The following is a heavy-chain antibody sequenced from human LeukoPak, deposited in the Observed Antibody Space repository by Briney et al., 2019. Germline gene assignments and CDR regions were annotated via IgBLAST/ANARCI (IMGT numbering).Heavy chain of an antibody. V-gene: IGHV3-30*18. J-gene: IGHJ6*03. D-gene: IGHD6-13*01. CDR1: GFTFSSYG. CDR2: ISYDGSNK. Sequence: QTGGSLRLSCAASGFTFSSYGMHCVRQAPGKGLEWVAVISYDGSNKYYADSVKGRFTISRDNSKNTLYLQMNSLRAEDTAVYYCAKDLFKGWGIANRYYMDVWGKGTTVTVSS. CDR3: AKDLFKGWGIANRYYMDV.